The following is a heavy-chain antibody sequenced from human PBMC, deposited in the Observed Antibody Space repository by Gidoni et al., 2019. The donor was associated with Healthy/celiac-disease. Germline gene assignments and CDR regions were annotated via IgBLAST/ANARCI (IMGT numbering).Heavy chain of an antibody. CDR1: GFTFSSYA. CDR3: AKLQYDYVWGSRPEPFDY. J-gene: IGHJ4*02. CDR2: ISGSGGST. V-gene: IGHV3-23*01. Sequence: EVQLLESGGGLVQPGGSLRLSCAASGFTFSSYAMSWVRQAPGKGLEWVSAISGSGGSTYYADSVKGRFTISRDNSKNTLYLQMNSLRAEDTAVYYCAKLQYDYVWGSRPEPFDYWGQGTLVTVSS. D-gene: IGHD3-16*01.